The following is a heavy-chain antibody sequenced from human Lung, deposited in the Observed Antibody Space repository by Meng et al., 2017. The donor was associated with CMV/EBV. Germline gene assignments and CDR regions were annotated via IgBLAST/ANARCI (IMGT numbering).Heavy chain of an antibody. V-gene: IGHV2-5*02. CDR1: GFSLSRDFVG. CDR2: IYWDDLK. J-gene: IGHJ4*02. D-gene: IGHD1-26*01. Sequence: QITLKESGPTVMKPTQTLTLTCTFSGFSLSRDFVGVGWIRQPPGKALEWLSIIYWDDLKRYSPSLKDRLTITKDTSGNQVVLTMTNIDPADTATYYCSQCLPGGYCGHWGQGTLVTVSS. CDR3: SQCLPGGYCGH.